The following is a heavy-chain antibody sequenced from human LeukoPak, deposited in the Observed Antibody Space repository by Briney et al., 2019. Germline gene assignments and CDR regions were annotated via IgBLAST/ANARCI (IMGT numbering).Heavy chain of an antibody. J-gene: IGHJ4*02. CDR1: GYTFTSYG. D-gene: IGHD3-10*01. CDR3: ARDDSSGYGSGKDDY. Sequence: ASVKVSCKASGYTFTSYGISWVRQAPGQGVEWMGWISAYNGNTNYAQKLQGRVTMTTDTSTSTAYMELRSLRSDDTAVYYCARDDSSGYGSGKDDYWGQGTLVTVSS. CDR2: ISAYNGNT. V-gene: IGHV1-18*01.